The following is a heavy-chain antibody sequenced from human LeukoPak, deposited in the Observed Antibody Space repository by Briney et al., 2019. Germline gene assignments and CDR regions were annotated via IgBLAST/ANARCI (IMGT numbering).Heavy chain of an antibody. CDR3: ARDGPTAAPFDY. Sequence: ASVKVSCKASGYRFTSYDMHWVRQAPGQGLEWMGIINPSGGSTSYAQRFQGRVAMTRDTSTTTVYMEVNSLTSEDTAVYFCARDGPTAAPFDYWGQGALVTVSS. D-gene: IGHD2-2*01. V-gene: IGHV1-46*01. CDR1: GYRFTSYD. J-gene: IGHJ4*02. CDR2: INPSGGST.